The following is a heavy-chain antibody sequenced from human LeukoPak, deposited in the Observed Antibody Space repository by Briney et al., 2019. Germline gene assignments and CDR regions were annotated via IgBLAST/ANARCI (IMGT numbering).Heavy chain of an antibody. V-gene: IGHV5-51*01. Sequence: GESLKISCKGSGYSFTSYWIGWVRQMPGKGLEWMGIIYPGDSDTRYSPSFQGQVTISTDKSISTAYLQWSSLKASDTAMYYCARHAYCSSTSCYPYYRGQGTLVTVSS. D-gene: IGHD2-2*01. CDR3: ARHAYCSSTSCYPYY. J-gene: IGHJ4*02. CDR2: IYPGDSDT. CDR1: GYSFTSYW.